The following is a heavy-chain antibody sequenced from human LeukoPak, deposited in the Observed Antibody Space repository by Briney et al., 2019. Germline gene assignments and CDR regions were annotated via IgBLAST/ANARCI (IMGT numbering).Heavy chain of an antibody. CDR1: VFTFSGYG. V-gene: IGHV3-30*02. J-gene: IGHJ4*02. D-gene: IGHD2-15*01. CDR3: ARRPEDCSGNSCYTAPDY. CDR2: IRYDGSNK. Sequence: GGSLRLSCAASVFTFSGYGMHWVRQAAGKGLEWVAFIRYDGSNKYYADSVKGRFTISRDNSKNTLYLQMNSLRPEDTAVYYCARRPEDCSGNSCYTAPDYWGQGTLVTVSS.